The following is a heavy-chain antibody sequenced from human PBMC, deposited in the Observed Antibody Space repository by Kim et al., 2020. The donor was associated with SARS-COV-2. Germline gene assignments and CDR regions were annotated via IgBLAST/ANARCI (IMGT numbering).Heavy chain of an antibody. D-gene: IGHD3-9*01. CDR1: GGSISSSSSC. J-gene: IGHJ5*02. CDR3: GRHYDILTGYYTWFDP. V-gene: IGHV4-39*01. Sequence: SETLSLTCTVSGGSISSSSSCWGWIRQPPGKGLEWIASTDYSGSTYYNPSLKSRVTISVDTSKNQFSLKLSSVTAADTAVYYCGRHYDILTGYYTWFDPWGQGTLVTVSS. CDR2: TDYSGST.